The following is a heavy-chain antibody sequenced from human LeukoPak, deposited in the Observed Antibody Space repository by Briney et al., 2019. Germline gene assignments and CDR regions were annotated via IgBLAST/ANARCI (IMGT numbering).Heavy chain of an antibody. CDR2: ISGSGGST. Sequence: GESLKISCAASGFTFSSYAMSWVRQAPGKGLEWVSAISGSGGSTYYADSVRGRFTISRDNSKNTLYLQMNSLRAEDTAVYYCAEDRANSIFDYWGQGTLVTVSS. D-gene: IGHD4/OR15-4a*01. J-gene: IGHJ4*02. CDR1: GFTFSSYA. V-gene: IGHV3-23*01. CDR3: AEDRANSIFDY.